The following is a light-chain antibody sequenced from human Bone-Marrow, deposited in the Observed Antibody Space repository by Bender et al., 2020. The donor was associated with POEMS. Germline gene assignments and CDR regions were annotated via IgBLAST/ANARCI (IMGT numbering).Light chain of an antibody. J-gene: IGLJ3*02. CDR2: DVG. CDR1: SGDVGDYNL. Sequence: QSALTQPASVSGSPGQSITISCTGTSGDVGDYNLVSWYQQHPGKAPRLMIYDVGERPSGVSNRFSGSKSGNTASLTISGLQAEDEGDYYCCSYAGPWVFGGGTKLTVL. CDR3: CSYAGPWV. V-gene: IGLV2-23*02.